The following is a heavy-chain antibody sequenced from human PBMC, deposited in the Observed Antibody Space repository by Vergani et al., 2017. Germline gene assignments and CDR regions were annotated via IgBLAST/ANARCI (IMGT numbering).Heavy chain of an antibody. D-gene: IGHD4-23*01. CDR1: GFPFSKAW. J-gene: IGHJ6*02. CDR2: IKSKTDGGTT. CDR3: AKARDQNCKGGNSYSYYYGLDL. Sequence: EVQLVESGGGLVKPGGSFRFSCAASGFPFSKAWMSWVRQAPGKGLEWVVRIKSKTDGGTTDYPATVKGRFTISRDNSKDTLYPQMNSLRVEDTAIYYCAKARDQNCKGGNSYSYYYGLDLWGQGTTVTVSS. V-gene: IGHV3-15*05.